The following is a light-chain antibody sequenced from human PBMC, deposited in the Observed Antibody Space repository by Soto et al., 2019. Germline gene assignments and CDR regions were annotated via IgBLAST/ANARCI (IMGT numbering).Light chain of an antibody. CDR1: QSVSRS. V-gene: IGKV1-9*01. Sequence: QLTQSPSSLSASVGDRVIITCRASQSVSRSLNWYQQKAGQAPKLLIYAASTLHSGVPSRFSGSGSGTEFTLTISGLLPEDFAAYHCQQLYTLPFTFGQGTRLEIK. CDR3: QQLYTLPFT. J-gene: IGKJ5*01. CDR2: AAS.